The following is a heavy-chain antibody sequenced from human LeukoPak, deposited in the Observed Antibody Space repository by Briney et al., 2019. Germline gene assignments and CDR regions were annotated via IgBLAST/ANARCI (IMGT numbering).Heavy chain of an antibody. Sequence: GRSLRLSCAASGFTFSTYGMHWVRQAPGKVLEWVAVISYDGSDKYYADSVKGRFTISRDNSKNTLYLQMNSLRPEDTAEYYCAKDLPASPQIDYWGQGTLVTVSS. CDR2: ISYDGSDK. CDR1: GFTFSTYG. J-gene: IGHJ4*02. D-gene: IGHD2-2*01. V-gene: IGHV3-30*18. CDR3: AKDLPASPQIDY.